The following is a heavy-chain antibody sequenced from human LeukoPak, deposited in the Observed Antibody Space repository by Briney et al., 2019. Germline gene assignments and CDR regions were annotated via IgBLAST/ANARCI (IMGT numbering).Heavy chain of an antibody. CDR1: GGPISSYY. CDR3: ARDLGYSYGSGTFDI. J-gene: IGHJ3*02. Sequence: SETLSLTCTVSGGPISSYYWSWIRQPPGKGLEWIGYIYYSGSTNYNPSLKSRVTISVDTSKNQFSLKLSPVTAADTAVYYCARDLGYSYGSGTFDIWGQGTMVTVSS. D-gene: IGHD5-18*01. V-gene: IGHV4-59*01. CDR2: IYYSGST.